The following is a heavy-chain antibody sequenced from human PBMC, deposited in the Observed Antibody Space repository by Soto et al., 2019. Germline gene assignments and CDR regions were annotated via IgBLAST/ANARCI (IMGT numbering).Heavy chain of an antibody. V-gene: IGHV4-59*01. CDR3: ARSMATKENWFDP. CDR2: IYYSGST. D-gene: IGHD3-10*01. J-gene: IGHJ5*02. Sequence: QVQLQESGPGLVKPSETLSLTCTVSGGSISSYYWSWIRQPPGKGLEWIGYIYYSGSTNYNPSLKSRVTISVDTSKNQFSLKLSSVTAADTAVYYCARSMATKENWFDPWGQGTLVTVSS. CDR1: GGSISSYY.